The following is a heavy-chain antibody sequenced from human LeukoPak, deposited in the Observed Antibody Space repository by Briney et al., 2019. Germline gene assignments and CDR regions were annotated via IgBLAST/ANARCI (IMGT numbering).Heavy chain of an antibody. CDR3: ARVSYYYDSSGLKFDY. CDR2: INTSGST. V-gene: IGHV4-61*02. D-gene: IGHD3-22*01. J-gene: IGHJ4*02. CDR1: GGSISSGNYY. Sequence: PSETLSLTCTVSGGSISSGNYYWSWIRQPAGKGLEWIGRINTSGSTYYNPSLKSRVTISVDTSKNQFSLKLSSVTAADTAVYYCARVSYYYDSSGLKFDYWGQGTLVTVSS.